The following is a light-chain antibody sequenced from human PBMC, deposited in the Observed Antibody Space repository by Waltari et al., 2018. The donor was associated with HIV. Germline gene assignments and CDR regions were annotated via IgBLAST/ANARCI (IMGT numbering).Light chain of an antibody. V-gene: IGLV2-23*02. Sequence: QSALTQPASVSGSPGQAITISCTGSRRDVVTYDYISWYQQHPGTAPKLIISDVTERPSGISNRFSGSKSGTTASLTISGLQAEDEAEYFCCSFAGSNFVFGSGTKVTVL. J-gene: IGLJ1*01. CDR2: DVT. CDR1: RRDVVTYDY. CDR3: CSFAGSNFV.